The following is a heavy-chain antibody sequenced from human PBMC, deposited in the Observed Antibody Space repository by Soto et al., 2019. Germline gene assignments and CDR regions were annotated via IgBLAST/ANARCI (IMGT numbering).Heavy chain of an antibody. J-gene: IGHJ5*02. CDR1: GGTFSSYA. D-gene: IGHD3-9*01. V-gene: IGHV1-69*13. CDR2: IIPIFGTA. CDR3: ASGTAAYYDILTGSDQNWFDP. Sequence: ASVKVSCKASGGTFSSYAISWVRQAPGQGLEWMGGIIPIFGTANYAQKFQGRVTITADESTSTAYMELSSLRSEDTAVYYCASGTAAYYDILTGSDQNWFDPWGQGTLVTVSS.